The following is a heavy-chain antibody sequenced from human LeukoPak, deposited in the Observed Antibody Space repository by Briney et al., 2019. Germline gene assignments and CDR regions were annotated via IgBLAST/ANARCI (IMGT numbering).Heavy chain of an antibody. CDR1: GFTFGSYA. J-gene: IGHJ4*02. Sequence: GGSLRLFCAASGFTFGSYAMNWVRQAPGKGLEWVSTVRGGGGSTYYADSVKGRFTITRDNSKNTLYLQMNSLRAEDTATYYCAKGRYVSSGDFDYWGQGTLVTVSS. V-gene: IGHV3-23*01. CDR3: AKGRYVSSGDFDY. CDR2: VRGGGGST. D-gene: IGHD6-25*01.